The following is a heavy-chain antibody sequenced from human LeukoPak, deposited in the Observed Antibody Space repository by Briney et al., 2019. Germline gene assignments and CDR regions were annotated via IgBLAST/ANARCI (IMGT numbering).Heavy chain of an antibody. D-gene: IGHD3-9*01. CDR2: INHSGST. V-gene: IGHV4-34*01. Sequence: KPSETLTLTCAVYGGSFSGYYWSWIRQPPGKGLEWIGEINHSGSTNYNPSLKSRVTISVDTSKNQFSLKLSSVTAADTAVYYCAGRAVAYFDYPDDYWGQGTLVTVSS. CDR3: AGRAVAYFDYPDDY. CDR1: GGSFSGYY. J-gene: IGHJ4*02.